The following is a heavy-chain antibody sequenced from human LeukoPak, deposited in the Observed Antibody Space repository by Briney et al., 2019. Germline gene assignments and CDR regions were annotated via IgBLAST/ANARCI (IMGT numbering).Heavy chain of an antibody. V-gene: IGHV3-21*04. CDR2: ISSSSSYI. D-gene: IGHD2-2*01. Sequence: PGGSLRLSCAASGFTFSSYSMNWVRQAPGKGLEWVSSISSSSSYIYYADSVKGRFTISRDNAKNSLYLQMNSLRAEDTALYYCARDYSPGRSSTSCYDYWGQGTLVTVSS. J-gene: IGHJ4*02. CDR1: GFTFSSYS. CDR3: ARDYSPGRSSTSCYDY.